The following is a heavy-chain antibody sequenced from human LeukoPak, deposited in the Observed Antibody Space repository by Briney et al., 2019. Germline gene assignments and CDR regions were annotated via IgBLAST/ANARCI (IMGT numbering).Heavy chain of an antibody. V-gene: IGHV3-30*02. J-gene: IGHJ6*03. CDR3: AKHKDDHGDYYYTDV. CDR1: GFTFSHYG. CDR2: ISYDGSKK. Sequence: PGGSLRLSCAASGFTFSHYGIHWVRQAPGKGLEWVAFISYDGSKKYYGDSVKGRFTISRDNSKNTLHLQMNSLRAEDTAVFYCAKHKDDHGDYYYTDVWGKGTTVTVSS. D-gene: IGHD4-17*01.